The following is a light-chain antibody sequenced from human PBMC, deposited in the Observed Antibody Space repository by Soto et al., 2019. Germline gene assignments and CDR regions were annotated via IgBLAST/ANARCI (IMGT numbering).Light chain of an antibody. V-gene: IGKV4-1*01. CDR3: QQYYSNPPT. CDR1: QSILYSSNSKNC. CDR2: WTS. Sequence: DIVMTQSPDSLAVSLGERATINCNSSQSILYSSNSKNCLAWYQQKPGQPPKLLIFWTSTRESGVPDRFSGSGSGTHFTLTINNXQAEDVAVYHCQQYYSNPPTFGQGTKVDIK. J-gene: IGKJ1*01.